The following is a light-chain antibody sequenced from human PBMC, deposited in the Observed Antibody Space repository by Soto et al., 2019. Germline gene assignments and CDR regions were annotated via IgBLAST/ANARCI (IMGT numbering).Light chain of an antibody. CDR3: QQRSNSWT. J-gene: IGKJ1*01. Sequence: EIVLTQSPATLSLSPGERATLSCRASQSVSSYLAWYQQKPGQAPRLLIYDASNRATGIPDRFSGSGSGTNFTLSISSLEPEDFAVYYCQQRSNSWTFGQGTKVDIK. CDR2: DAS. CDR1: QSVSSY. V-gene: IGKV3-11*01.